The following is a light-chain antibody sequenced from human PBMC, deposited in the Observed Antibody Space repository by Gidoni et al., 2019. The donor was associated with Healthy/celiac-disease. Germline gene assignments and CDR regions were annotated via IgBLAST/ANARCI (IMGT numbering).Light chain of an antibody. CDR2: GES. CDR3: QQYESTWT. Sequence: EIVLTQSPDTLSLSPGERATLSCRASQNVRYNYLAWYQQKSGQAPRLLMHGESRRANCIPDRFSGRGSGTDFTLSISRLEPEDFAVNYCQQYESTWTFGQGTKVEI. J-gene: IGKJ1*01. V-gene: IGKV3-20*01. CDR1: QNVRYNY.